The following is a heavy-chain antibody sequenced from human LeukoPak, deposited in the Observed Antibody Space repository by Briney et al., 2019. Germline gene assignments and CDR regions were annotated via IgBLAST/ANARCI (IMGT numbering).Heavy chain of an antibody. CDR2: IKQDGSEK. Sequence: AGGSLRLSCAASGFTFSSYWMSWVRQAPGKGLEWVANIKQDGSEKYYVDSVKGRFTISRDNAKNSLYLQMNSLRAEDTAVYYCARDRDYYYDSSGQEGYWGQGTLVTVSS. CDR1: GFTFSSYW. V-gene: IGHV3-7*01. CDR3: ARDRDYYYDSSGQEGY. J-gene: IGHJ4*02. D-gene: IGHD3-22*01.